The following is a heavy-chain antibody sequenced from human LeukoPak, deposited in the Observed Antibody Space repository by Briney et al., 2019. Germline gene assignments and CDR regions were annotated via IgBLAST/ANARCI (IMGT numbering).Heavy chain of an antibody. J-gene: IGHJ4*02. CDR2: MSYSVST. Sequence: SETLSLTCTVSGGSISSSSYFWGWIRQPPGKGLEWVGSMSYSVSTYYNPSLKSRVTISVDTSKNQFSLKLSSVTAADTAVYYCARRSSSQPPNYWGQGTLVTVSS. D-gene: IGHD6-13*01. CDR1: GGSISSSSYF. CDR3: ARRSSSQPPNY. V-gene: IGHV4-39*01.